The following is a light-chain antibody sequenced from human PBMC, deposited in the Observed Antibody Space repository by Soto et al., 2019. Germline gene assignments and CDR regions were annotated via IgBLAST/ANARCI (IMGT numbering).Light chain of an antibody. CDR3: SSYAGTLGV. CDR2: EVS. V-gene: IGLV2-8*01. J-gene: IGLJ2*01. Sequence: QSVLTQLPSASGSPGQSVTISCIGTSSDVGGYNYVSWYQQLPGKAPTLMIYEVSKRPSGVPDRFSGSKSGNTASLTVSGLHAEDEAEYYCSSYAGTLGVFGGGTKVTVL. CDR1: SSDVGGYNY.